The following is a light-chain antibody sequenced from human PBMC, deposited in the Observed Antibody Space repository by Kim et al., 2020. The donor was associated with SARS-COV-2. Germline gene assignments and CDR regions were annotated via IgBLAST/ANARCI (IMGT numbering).Light chain of an antibody. V-gene: IGLV3-21*04. CDR1: NIGSKS. CDR3: QVWDSSSDHVV. Sequence: APGKRARITCGGNNIGSKSVHWYQQKPGQAPVLVIYYDSDRPSGIPERFSGSNSGNTATLTISRVEAGDEADYYCQVWDSSSDHVVFGGGTQLTV. CDR2: YDS. J-gene: IGLJ2*01.